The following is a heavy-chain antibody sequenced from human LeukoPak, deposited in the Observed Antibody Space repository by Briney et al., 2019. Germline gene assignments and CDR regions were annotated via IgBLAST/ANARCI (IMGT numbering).Heavy chain of an antibody. Sequence: GVSLRLSCAVSGFTVSSNFMSWVRQAPGKGPEWVSVIYTSGITYYADSVRGRFTISRDNSKNTLYLQMDSLTAEDTAVYYCAREDAGGTYSFDYWGQGTLVTVSS. CDR1: GFTVSSNF. CDR3: AREDAGGTYSFDY. D-gene: IGHD1-26*01. V-gene: IGHV3-66*01. J-gene: IGHJ4*02. CDR2: IYTSGIT.